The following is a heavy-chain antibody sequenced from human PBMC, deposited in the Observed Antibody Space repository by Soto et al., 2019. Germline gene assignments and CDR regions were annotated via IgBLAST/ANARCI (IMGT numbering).Heavy chain of an antibody. V-gene: IGHV3-33*01. J-gene: IGHJ4*02. CDR1: GFTFSSYG. CDR3: ASLRGGDSDY. D-gene: IGHD2-21*01. CDR2: IWYDGSNK. Sequence: QVQLVESGGGVVQPGRSLRLSCAASGFTFSSYGMHWVRQAPGKGLEWVAVIWYDGSNKYYADSVKGRFTISRDSSKNTLYLQMNSLRAEDTAVYYCASLRGGDSDYWGQGTLVTVSS.